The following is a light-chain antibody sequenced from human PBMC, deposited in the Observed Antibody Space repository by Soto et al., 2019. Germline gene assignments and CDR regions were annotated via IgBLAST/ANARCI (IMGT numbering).Light chain of an antibody. J-gene: IGKJ1*01. CDR1: QSISSW. V-gene: IGKV1-5*03. CDR2: KAS. Sequence: DIQMTQSPSTLSASVGDRVTITCRASQSISSWLAWYQQKPGKAPKLLIYKASSLESGVQSRFSGSGSGTEFTLTISSLQPEDFATYYCKQYNAYPWTFGQGTKVDIK. CDR3: KQYNAYPWT.